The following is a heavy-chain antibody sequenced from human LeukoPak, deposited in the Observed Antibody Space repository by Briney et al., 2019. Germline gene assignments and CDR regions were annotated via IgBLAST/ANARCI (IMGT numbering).Heavy chain of an antibody. CDR2: ISYDGSNN. D-gene: IGHD7-27*01. CDR1: GFTFSSFG. J-gene: IGHJ6*03. Sequence: PSGGSLRLSCAASGFTFSSFGMHWVRQAPGKGLEWVAFISYDGSNNYYADSVKGRFTISRDNSRNTLYLQMNSLKTEDTALYYCARAGSYWGSYYMDVWGKGTTVTVSS. CDR3: ARAGSYWGSYYMDV. V-gene: IGHV3-30*03.